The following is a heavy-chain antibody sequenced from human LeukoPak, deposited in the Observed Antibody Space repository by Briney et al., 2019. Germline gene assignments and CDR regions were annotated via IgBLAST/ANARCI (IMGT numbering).Heavy chain of an antibody. CDR3: ARDRGGATTRVDY. J-gene: IGHJ4*02. CDR1: GYTFTGYY. D-gene: IGHD1-26*01. Sequence: ASVKVSCKASGYTFTGYYMHWVRQAPGQGLEWMGWINPNSGGTNYAQKFQGRVTMTRDTSISTAYMELSRLRSDDTAVYYCARDRGGATTRVDYWGQGTLVTVSS. V-gene: IGHV1-2*02. CDR2: INPNSGGT.